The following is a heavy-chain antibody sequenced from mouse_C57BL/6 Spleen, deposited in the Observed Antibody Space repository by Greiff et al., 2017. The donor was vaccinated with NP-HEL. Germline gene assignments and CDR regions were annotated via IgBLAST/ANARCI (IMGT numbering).Heavy chain of an antibody. D-gene: IGHD1-1*01. CDR3: TRIYYYGSSYWYFDV. V-gene: IGHV1-5*01. J-gene: IGHJ1*03. CDR2: IYPGNSDT. Sequence: EVQLQQSGTVLARPGASVKVSCKTSGYTFTSYWMHWVKQRPGQGLEWIGAIYPGNSDTSYNQKFKGKAKLTAVTSASTAYMELSSLTNEDSAVYYCTRIYYYGSSYWYFDVWGTGTTVTVSS. CDR1: GYTFTSYW.